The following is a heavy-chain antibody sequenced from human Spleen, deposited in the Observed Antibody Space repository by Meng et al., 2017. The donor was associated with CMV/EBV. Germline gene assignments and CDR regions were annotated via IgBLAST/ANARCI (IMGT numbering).Heavy chain of an antibody. CDR1: GGSIGTYY. CDR3: ARGIDY. Sequence: ESLKISCTVSGGSIGTYYWIWMRQPPGGGLESIGYMYYRGSTYYNPSLKSRVTMSLDTSKNQFSLKLSSVTVADTALYYCARGIDYWGQGTLVTVSS. J-gene: IGHJ4*02. CDR2: MYYRGST. V-gene: IGHV4-59*01.